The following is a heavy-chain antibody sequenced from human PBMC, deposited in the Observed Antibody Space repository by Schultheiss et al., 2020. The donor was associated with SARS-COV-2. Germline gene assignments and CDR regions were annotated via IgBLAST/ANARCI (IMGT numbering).Heavy chain of an antibody. Sequence: LSLTCAASGFTFSDYYMSWIRQAPGKGLEWVSYISSSGSTIYYADSVKGRFTISRDNSKNTLYLQMNSLRAEDTAVYYCARVPAPNHDWGQGTLVTVSS. CDR2: ISSSGSTI. CDR1: GFTFSDYY. J-gene: IGHJ4*02. CDR3: ARVPAPNHD. V-gene: IGHV3-11*01.